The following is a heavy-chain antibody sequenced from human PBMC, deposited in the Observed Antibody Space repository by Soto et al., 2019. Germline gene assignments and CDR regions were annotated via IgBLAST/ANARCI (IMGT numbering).Heavy chain of an antibody. CDR3: ARGNTAMVTGYFDY. CDR1: GGSFSGYY. V-gene: IGHV4-34*01. CDR2: INHSGST. J-gene: IGHJ4*02. D-gene: IGHD5-18*01. Sequence: SETLSLTCAVYGGSFSGYYWSWIRQPPGKGLEWIGEINHSGSTNYNPSLKSRVTISVDTSKNQFSLRLSSVTAADTAVYYCARGNTAMVTGYFDYWGQGTLVTVP.